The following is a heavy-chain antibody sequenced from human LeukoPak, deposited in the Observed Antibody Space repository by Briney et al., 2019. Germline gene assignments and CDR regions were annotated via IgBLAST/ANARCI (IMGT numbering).Heavy chain of an antibody. CDR3: AKDDSSSWYIRYYYGMDV. J-gene: IGHJ6*02. Sequence: GGSLRLSCAASGFTFSSYGMHWVRQAPGKGLEWVAVIPYDGSNKYYADSVKGRFTISRDNSKNTLYLQMNSLRAEDTAVYYCAKDDSSSWYIRYYYGMDVWGQGTTVTVSS. CDR1: GFTFSSYG. D-gene: IGHD6-13*01. V-gene: IGHV3-30*18. CDR2: IPYDGSNK.